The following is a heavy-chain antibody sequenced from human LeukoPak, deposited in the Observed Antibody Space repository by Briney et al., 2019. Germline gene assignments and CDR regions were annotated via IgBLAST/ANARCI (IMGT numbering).Heavy chain of an antibody. CDR2: ISSSSSSI. CDR1: GFTFSSYS. J-gene: IGHJ3*02. V-gene: IGHV3-21*01. CDR3: ARADGEAFDI. Sequence: GSLRLSCAASGFTFSSYSMNWVRQAAGKGLEWFSCISSSSSSIYYADSVKGRFTISRDNAKNSLYLQMNSLRGEDTAVYYCARADGEAFDIWGPGTMVTVSS. D-gene: IGHD5-24*01.